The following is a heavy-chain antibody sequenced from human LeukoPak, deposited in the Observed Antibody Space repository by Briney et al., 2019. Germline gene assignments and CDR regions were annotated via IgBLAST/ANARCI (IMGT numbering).Heavy chain of an antibody. CDR2: VSDSGDST. CDR3: AKDQPASGSYYGGFDY. Sequence: GGSLRLSCAASGFTFSSYAMSWVRQAPGKGLEWVSAVSDSGDSTFHADSVRGRFTISRDNSKNTVHLQMDSLRAEDTAVYYCAKDQPASGSYYGGFDYWGQGTLVTVSS. V-gene: IGHV3-23*01. D-gene: IGHD1-26*01. J-gene: IGHJ4*02. CDR1: GFTFSSYA.